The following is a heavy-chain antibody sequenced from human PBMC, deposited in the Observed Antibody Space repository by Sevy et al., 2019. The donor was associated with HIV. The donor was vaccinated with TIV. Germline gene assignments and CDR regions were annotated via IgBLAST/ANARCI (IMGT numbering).Heavy chain of an antibody. D-gene: IGHD6-13*01. J-gene: IGHJ4*02. CDR3: VRAIAAAGSF. CDR2: INQDGSVK. CDR1: GFTLNSYW. Sequence: GGSLRLSCAASGFTLNSYWMSWVRQAPGKGLEWVANINQDGSVKYYMDSVKGRFTISRDNARNSLYLRMNSLRAEDTALDYCVRAIAAAGSFWGQGTLVTVSS. V-gene: IGHV3-7*04.